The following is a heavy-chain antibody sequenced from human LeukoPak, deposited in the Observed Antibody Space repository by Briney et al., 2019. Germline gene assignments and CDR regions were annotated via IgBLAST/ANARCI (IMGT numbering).Heavy chain of an antibody. J-gene: IGHJ4*02. D-gene: IGHD3-3*01. Sequence: SETLSLTCTVSGGSISSYYWSWIRQPAGKGLEWIGRIYTSGSTNYNPSLKSRVTMSVDTSKNQFSLKLSSVTAADTAVYYCARDSPAGDFWSGYYQDYWGQGTLVTVSS. CDR2: IYTSGST. CDR3: ARDSPAGDFWSGYYQDY. CDR1: GGSISSYY. V-gene: IGHV4-4*07.